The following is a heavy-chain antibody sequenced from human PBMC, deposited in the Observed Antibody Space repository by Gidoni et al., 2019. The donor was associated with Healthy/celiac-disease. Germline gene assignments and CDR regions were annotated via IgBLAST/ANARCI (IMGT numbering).Heavy chain of an antibody. V-gene: IGHV4-31*03. CDR1: GGSISSGGYY. D-gene: IGHD6-13*01. CDR3: ARGGGEQEQPYLYYYYGMDV. CDR2: IYYSGST. Sequence: QVQLQESGPGLVKPSQTLSLTCTVSGGSISSGGYYWSWIRQHPGKGLEWIGYIYYSGSTYYNPSLKSRVTISVDTSKNQFSLKLSSVTAADTAVYYCARGGGEQEQPYLYYYYGMDVWGQGTTVTVSS. J-gene: IGHJ6*02.